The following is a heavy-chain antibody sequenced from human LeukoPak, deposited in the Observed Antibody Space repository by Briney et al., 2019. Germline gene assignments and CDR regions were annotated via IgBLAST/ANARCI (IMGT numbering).Heavy chain of an antibody. Sequence: GGSLRLSCAASGFSFSTYAMSWVRQAPGKGLEYVSGISRNGGSTYYADSVKGRFTISRDNSKNTLYLQMSSLRAEDTAVYYCVKESGFMVAPNSAFDIWGQGTMVTVSS. D-gene: IGHD4/OR15-4a*01. CDR3: VKESGFMVAPNSAFDI. CDR1: GFSFSTYA. J-gene: IGHJ3*02. V-gene: IGHV3-64D*06. CDR2: ISRNGGST.